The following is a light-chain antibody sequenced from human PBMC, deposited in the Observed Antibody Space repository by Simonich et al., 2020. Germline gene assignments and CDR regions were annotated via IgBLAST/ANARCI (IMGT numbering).Light chain of an antibody. CDR3: CSYAGSVV. J-gene: IGLJ2*01. CDR1: SSDVGSYNL. V-gene: IGLV2-23*01. CDR2: EGS. Sequence: QSALTQPASVSGSPGQSITISCTGTSSDVGSYNLVSWYQQHPVKAPKLMIYEGSKRPSGVSNRFSGSKSGNTASLTISGLQAEDEADYYCCSYAGSVVFGGGTKLTVL.